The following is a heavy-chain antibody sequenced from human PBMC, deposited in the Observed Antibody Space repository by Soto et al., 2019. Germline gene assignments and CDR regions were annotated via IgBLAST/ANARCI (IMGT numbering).Heavy chain of an antibody. J-gene: IGHJ6*02. CDR3: ARPYYDFWSGYPVYGMDV. CDR2: IYSGGGR. V-gene: IGHV3-53*01. Sequence: EVQLVESGGGLIQPGGSLRLSCAASGFTVSSNYMSWVRQAPGKGLEWVSVIYSGGGRYYADSVKGRCTISRDHYKNTLDLQMNSLGAEDTAVYYCARPYYDFWSGYPVYGMDVWGQGTTVTVSS. CDR1: GFTVSSNY. D-gene: IGHD3-3*01.